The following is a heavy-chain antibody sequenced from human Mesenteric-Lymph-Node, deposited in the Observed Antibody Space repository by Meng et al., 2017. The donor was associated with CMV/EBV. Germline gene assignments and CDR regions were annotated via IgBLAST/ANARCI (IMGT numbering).Heavy chain of an antibody. D-gene: IGHD3-9*01. Sequence: GESLKISCAASGFTFSSYAMSWVRQAPGKGLEWVSVIYSGGSSTYYADSVKGRFTISRDNSKNTLYLQMNSLRVEDTAVYYCAKHLYDILTGYYHYGMDVWGQGTTVTVSS. V-gene: IGHV3-23*03. CDR1: GFTFSSYA. J-gene: IGHJ6*02. CDR3: AKHLYDILTGYYHYGMDV. CDR2: IYSGGSST.